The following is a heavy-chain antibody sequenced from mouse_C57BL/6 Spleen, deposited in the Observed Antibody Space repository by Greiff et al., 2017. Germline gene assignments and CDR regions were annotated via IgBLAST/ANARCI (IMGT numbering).Heavy chain of an antibody. CDR3: ARVNSNYARDY. J-gene: IGHJ4*01. Sequence: EVKLMESGGGLVKPGGSLTLSCAASGFTFSSYAMSWVRQTPEKRLEWVATISDGGSYTYYPDNVKGRFTISRDNAKNNLYLQMSHLKSEDTAMYYCARVNSNYARDYWGQGTSVTVSS. CDR2: ISDGGSYT. D-gene: IGHD2-5*01. CDR1: GFTFSSYA. V-gene: IGHV5-4*03.